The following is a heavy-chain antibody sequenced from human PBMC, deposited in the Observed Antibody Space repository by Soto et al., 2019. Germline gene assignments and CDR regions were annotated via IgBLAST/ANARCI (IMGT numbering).Heavy chain of an antibody. D-gene: IGHD1-1*01. CDR2: IYRGDNT. V-gene: IGHV3-66*01. CDR3: AREPWSPLEPS. Sequence: GGSLRLSCVVPGLTVSNTYTSWVRQAPGKGLEWISVIYRGDNTFYADSVKGRFTLSRDESKHTLFLQMNSLRVEDTAVYYCAREPWSPLEPSWGQGTLVTVSS. CDR1: GLTVSNTY. J-gene: IGHJ1*01.